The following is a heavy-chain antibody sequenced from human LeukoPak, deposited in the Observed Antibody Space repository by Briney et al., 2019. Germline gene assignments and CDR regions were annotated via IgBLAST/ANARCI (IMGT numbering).Heavy chain of an antibody. CDR2: IYTSGST. J-gene: IGHJ4*02. CDR3: ARGAESVYYGSGTFGY. Sequence: SETLSLTCAVSGGSISSYYWSCIRQPAGKGLEWIGRIYTSGSTNYNPSLKSRVTMSVDTSKNQFSLKLSSVTAADTAVYYCARGAESVYYGSGTFGYWGQGTLVTVSS. D-gene: IGHD3-10*01. CDR1: GGSISSYY. V-gene: IGHV4-4*07.